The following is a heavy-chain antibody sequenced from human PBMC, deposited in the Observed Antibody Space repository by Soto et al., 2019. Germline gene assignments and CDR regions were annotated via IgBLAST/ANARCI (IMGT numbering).Heavy chain of an antibody. Sequence: GGSLRLSCTASGFTFGDYAMSWFRQAPGKGLEWVGFIRSKAYGGTTEYAASVKGRFTISRDDSKSIAYLQMNSLKTEDTAVYYCTRDRAWYGDFDAFDIWGQGTMVTVSS. J-gene: IGHJ3*02. V-gene: IGHV3-49*03. CDR3: TRDRAWYGDFDAFDI. D-gene: IGHD4-17*01. CDR1: GFTFGDYA. CDR2: IRSKAYGGTT.